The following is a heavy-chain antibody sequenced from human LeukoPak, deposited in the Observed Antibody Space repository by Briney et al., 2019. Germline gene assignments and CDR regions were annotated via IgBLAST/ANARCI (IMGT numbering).Heavy chain of an antibody. CDR2: FDPEDGET. V-gene: IGHV1-24*01. CDR3: ATGYCSSMSCYFAEYFQH. Sequence: ASVKVSCKVSGYTLTGLSIHWVRQAPGKGLEWMGGFDPEDGETIYAQKFQGRVTMTEDTSTDTAYMELSSLRSEDTAVYYCATGYCSSMSCYFAEYFQHWGQGTLVTVSS. J-gene: IGHJ1*01. D-gene: IGHD2-2*01. CDR1: GYTLTGLS.